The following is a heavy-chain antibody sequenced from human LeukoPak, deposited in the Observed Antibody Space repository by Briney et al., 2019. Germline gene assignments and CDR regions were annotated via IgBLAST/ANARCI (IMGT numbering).Heavy chain of an antibody. CDR3: SRGTYGYYMDV. CDR1: NYSISNSLY. J-gene: IGHJ6*03. Sequence: PSETLSLTCSVSNYSISNSLYWGWLRQPPGKGQDRIGSIDRSASTHYNPSLKGQVTIAQDTSKNQCSLKLSSVTAADTAVYFCSRGTYGYYMDVWGKGTTVTVS. V-gene: IGHV4-38-2*02. D-gene: IGHD4-17*01. CDR2: IDRSAST.